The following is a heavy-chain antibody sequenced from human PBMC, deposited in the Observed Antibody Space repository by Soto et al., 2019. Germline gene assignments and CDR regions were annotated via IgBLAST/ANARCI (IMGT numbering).Heavy chain of an antibody. CDR2: IFHSGNT. D-gene: IGHD3-22*01. Sequence: SETLSLTCAVSGDSVSSGYYWGWIRQPAEKGLEWLGSIFHSGNTYNNPALKSRVTMSVDTSKNQFSLRLSSVTAADTAIYYCARLLYDSRGYYYFDYWGQGTLVTVSS. V-gene: IGHV4-38-2*01. J-gene: IGHJ4*02. CDR1: GDSVSSGYY. CDR3: ARLLYDSRGYYYFDY.